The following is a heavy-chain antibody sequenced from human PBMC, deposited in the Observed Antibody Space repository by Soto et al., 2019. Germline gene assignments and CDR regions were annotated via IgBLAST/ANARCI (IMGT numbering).Heavy chain of an antibody. V-gene: IGHV4-31*03. D-gene: IGHD2-15*01. CDR3: AIWVAL. J-gene: IGHJ3*01. CDR1: GGSISSGGYF. CDR2: IYYSGST. Sequence: QVQLQESGPGLVQPSQTLSLTCTVSGGSISSGGYFWGWIRQHPGKGLERIGSIYYSGSTYCNPSLKRRIAISVDTSQNPFSLTLNSVTAAETAVYYWAIWVALWGQGTMVTVSS.